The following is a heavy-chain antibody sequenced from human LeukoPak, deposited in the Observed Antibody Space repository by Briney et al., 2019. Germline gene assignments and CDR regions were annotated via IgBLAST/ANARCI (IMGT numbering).Heavy chain of an antibody. D-gene: IGHD2-2*01. CDR3: ASLIVVPAAISLPGAFDI. Sequence: SQTLSLTCTVSGGSISSGDYYWSWIRQSPGKGLEWIGYIFYTGSTYYNPSLKSRVTISVDTSKNQFSLKLSSVTAADTAVYYCASLIVVPAAISLPGAFDIWGQGTMVTVSS. CDR2: IFYTGST. J-gene: IGHJ3*02. CDR1: GGSISSGDYY. V-gene: IGHV4-30-4*08.